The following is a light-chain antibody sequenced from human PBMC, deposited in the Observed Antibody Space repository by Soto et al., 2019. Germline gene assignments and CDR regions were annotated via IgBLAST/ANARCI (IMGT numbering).Light chain of an antibody. J-gene: IGKJ2*01. CDR1: QGIRDA. Sequence: DIQITQSPSSLSASVGDRVIITCRASQGIRDALGWYQQKPGKVPKRLIYSASSLQNGVPSRFSGSGSETVFTLTISSLQPEDFATYFCLQHSDYPFTFGQGTKVDIK. V-gene: IGKV1-17*01. CDR3: LQHSDYPFT. CDR2: SAS.